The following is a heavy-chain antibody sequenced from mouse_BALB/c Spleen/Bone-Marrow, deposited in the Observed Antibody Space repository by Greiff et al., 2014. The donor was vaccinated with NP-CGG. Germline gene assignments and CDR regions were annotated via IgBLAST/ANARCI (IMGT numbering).Heavy chain of an antibody. CDR2: IDPANGDT. CDR3: TKPSCCFGSSYWYFDV. CDR1: GFNIKDTY. D-gene: IGHD1-1*01. Sequence: VQLQQPGAELAKPGASVKLSCTASGFNIKDTYMHWVKQRPEQGLEWIGRIDPANGDTKYDPKFQGKATITADTSSNTAYLQLSSLTSEDTAVYYCTKPSCCFGSSYWYFDVWGAGTTVTVSS. J-gene: IGHJ1*01. V-gene: IGHV14-3*02.